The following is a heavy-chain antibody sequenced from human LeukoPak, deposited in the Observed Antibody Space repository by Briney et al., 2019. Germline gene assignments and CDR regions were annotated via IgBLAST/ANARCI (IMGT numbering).Heavy chain of an antibody. CDR2: IHYSGST. J-gene: IGHJ6*03. CDR1: GGSMNNYY. CDR3: ARDRYMDV. Sequence: SETLSLTCTVSGGSMNNYYWTWIRQPPGKGLEWVGHIHYSGSTNYNPSLKSRVTISGDTSKNQFSLKLSSVTAADTAVYYCARDRYMDVWGKGTTVTVSS. V-gene: IGHV4-59*01.